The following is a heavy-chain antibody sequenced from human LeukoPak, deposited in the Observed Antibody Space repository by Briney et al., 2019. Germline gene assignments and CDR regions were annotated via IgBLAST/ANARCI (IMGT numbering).Heavy chain of an antibody. V-gene: IGHV4-39*01. Sequence: NPSETLSLTCTVSGGSISSSSYYWGWIRQPPGKGLEWIGNIYYSGSTYYNPSLQSRVTISVDTSKNQFSLKLSSVTAADTAVFYCARRSQTTAGRGIDYWGQGTLVTVSS. CDR3: ARRSQTTAGRGIDY. D-gene: IGHD6-13*01. J-gene: IGHJ4*02. CDR1: GGSISSSSYY. CDR2: IYYSGST.